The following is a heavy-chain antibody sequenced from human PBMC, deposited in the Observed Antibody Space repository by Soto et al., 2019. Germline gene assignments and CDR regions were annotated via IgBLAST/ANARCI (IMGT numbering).Heavy chain of an antibody. CDR2: VYHSGST. CDR1: GGSISGSIHF. D-gene: IGHD2-2*01. Sequence: SETLSLTCTVFGGSISGSIHFWGWIRQSPGKGLEWIGDVYHSGSTYYNPSFKSRVTISVDTSKNQFSLELTSVTATDTAVYYCARHPPSRFEPLPVYSGMDVWGQGTTVTVSS. J-gene: IGHJ6*02. V-gene: IGHV4-39*01. CDR3: ARHPPSRFEPLPVYSGMDV.